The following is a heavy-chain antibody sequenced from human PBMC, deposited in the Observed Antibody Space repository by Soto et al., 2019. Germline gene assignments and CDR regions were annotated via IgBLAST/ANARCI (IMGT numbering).Heavy chain of an antibody. V-gene: IGHV4-4*02. CDR3: ASHLVMAGTRGFDH. CDR1: SGSVFSSNW. CDR2: TRNSGGA. Sequence: QVQLQESGPGLVKPSGTLSLTCAVSSGSVFSSNWCSWVRLPPGKGLEWIGETRNSGGANYNPSLKSRVTITVDRSRNHIFLELSSVTAADTAVYYCASHLVMAGTRGFDHWGLGTLVTVSS. D-gene: IGHD6-19*01. J-gene: IGHJ4*02.